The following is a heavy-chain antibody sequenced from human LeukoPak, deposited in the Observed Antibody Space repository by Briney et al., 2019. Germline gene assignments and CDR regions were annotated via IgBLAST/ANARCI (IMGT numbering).Heavy chain of an antibody. V-gene: IGHV4-59*08. CDR1: GGSISSYY. Sequence: PSETLSLTCTVSGGSISSYYWSWIRQPPGKGLEWIGYIYYSGSTNYNPSLKSRVTISVDTSKNQFSLKLSSVTAADTAVYYCARLDSGYDYGLDYWGQGTLVTVSS. D-gene: IGHD5-12*01. J-gene: IGHJ4*02. CDR3: ARLDSGYDYGLDY. CDR2: IYYSGST.